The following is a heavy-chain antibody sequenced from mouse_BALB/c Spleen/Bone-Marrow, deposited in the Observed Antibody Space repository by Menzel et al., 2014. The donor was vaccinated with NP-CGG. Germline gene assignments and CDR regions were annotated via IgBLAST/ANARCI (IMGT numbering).Heavy chain of an antibody. V-gene: IGHV14-3*02. J-gene: IGHJ2*01. Sequence: EVKLQESGAELVKPGASVKLSCTAPGFNIKDTYMHWVKQRPEQGLEWIGRIDPANGNTKYDPKFQGKATITADTSSNTAYLQLSSLTSEDTAVYYCARYDYGVYFDYWGQGTTLTVSS. CDR1: GFNIKDTY. D-gene: IGHD2-4*01. CDR3: ARYDYGVYFDY. CDR2: IDPANGNT.